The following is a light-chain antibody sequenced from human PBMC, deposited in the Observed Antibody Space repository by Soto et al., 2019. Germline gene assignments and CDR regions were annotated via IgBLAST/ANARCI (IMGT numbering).Light chain of an antibody. V-gene: IGLV2-14*01. Sequence: QSALTQPASVSGSPRQSITISCTGTSSDVGNYKYVSWYQHHPGKAPKLIIYEVSHRPSGVSNRFSGSKSGNTASLTISWLQAEDEADYYCSSYTTSNTWVFGGGTKLTVL. CDR3: SSYTTSNTWV. CDR2: EVS. CDR1: SSDVGNYKY. J-gene: IGLJ3*02.